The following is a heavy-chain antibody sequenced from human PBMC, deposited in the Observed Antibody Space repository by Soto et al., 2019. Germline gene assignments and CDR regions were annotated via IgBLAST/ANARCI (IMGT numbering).Heavy chain of an antibody. Sequence: SVKVSCKASGGTFSSYAISWVRQAPGQGLEWMGGIIPIFGTANYAQKFQGRVTITADESTSTAYMELRSLRSDDTAVYYCARGAFDCINGVCYTGGAFDIWGQGTMVTVSS. V-gene: IGHV1-69*13. D-gene: IGHD2-8*01. CDR3: ARGAFDCINGVCYTGGAFDI. CDR2: IIPIFGTA. J-gene: IGHJ3*02. CDR1: GGTFSSYA.